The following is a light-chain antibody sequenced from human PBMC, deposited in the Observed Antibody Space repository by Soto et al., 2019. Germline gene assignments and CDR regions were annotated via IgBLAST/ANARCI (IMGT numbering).Light chain of an antibody. CDR1: QDIANY. Sequence: DIQMTQSPSSLSASVGDRVTITCQASQDIANYLNWYQQKPGKAPKLLIYDASNLETGVPSRFSGRGSGTDFTFTISSLQPDDIATYYCQQYDNLSALTFGGGTKVDIK. CDR3: QQYDNLSALT. J-gene: IGKJ4*01. CDR2: DAS. V-gene: IGKV1-33*01.